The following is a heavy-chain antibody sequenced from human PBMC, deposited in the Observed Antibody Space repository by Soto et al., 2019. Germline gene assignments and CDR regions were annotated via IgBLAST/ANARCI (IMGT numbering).Heavy chain of an antibody. D-gene: IGHD2-15*01. Sequence: QVQLVESGGGMIQPGKSLRLSCVASGFTFSNFGMHWVRQAPGKGLEWVAGISYDGRSESYVDSVRCRFTLSRDNSKNTLSLQMIRLIPDDTGVYYCAKDLYVVMVLSATRGLDFFGQGTTVTVSS. V-gene: IGHV3-30*18. CDR1: GFTFSNFG. CDR3: AKDLYVVMVLSATRGLDF. CDR2: ISYDGRSE. J-gene: IGHJ6*02.